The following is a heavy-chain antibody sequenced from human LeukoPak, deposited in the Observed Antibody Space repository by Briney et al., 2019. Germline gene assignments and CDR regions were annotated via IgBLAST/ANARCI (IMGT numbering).Heavy chain of an antibody. D-gene: IGHD6-19*01. V-gene: IGHV3-48*02. Sequence: GGSLRLSCAASGFTFTNAWMNWVRQAPGKGLEWVSYISSSSSTKYYADSVKGRFTISRDNAKNSLYLQMNSLRDEDTAVYYCARDLPPGSSGWYLGYWGQGTLVTVSS. CDR3: ARDLPPGSSGWYLGY. J-gene: IGHJ4*02. CDR2: ISSSSSTK. CDR1: GFTFTNAW.